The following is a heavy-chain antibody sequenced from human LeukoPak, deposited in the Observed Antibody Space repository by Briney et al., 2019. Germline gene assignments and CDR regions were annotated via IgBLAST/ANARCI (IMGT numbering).Heavy chain of an antibody. Sequence: PSETLSLTCTVSGGSISSYYWSWIRQPPGKGLEWIGYIYYSGSTNYNPSLKSRVTISVDTSKNQFSLKLSSVTAADTPVYYCAREVFDDFWSGYSPRFDPWGQGTLVTVSS. J-gene: IGHJ5*02. CDR3: AREVFDDFWSGYSPRFDP. D-gene: IGHD3-3*01. CDR1: GGSISSYY. CDR2: IYYSGST. V-gene: IGHV4-59*01.